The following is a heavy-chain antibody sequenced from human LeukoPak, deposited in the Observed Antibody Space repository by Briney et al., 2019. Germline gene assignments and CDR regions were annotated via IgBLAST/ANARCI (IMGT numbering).Heavy chain of an antibody. V-gene: IGHV3-23*01. J-gene: IGHJ4*02. CDR3: AKDLVVVTAIRYY. Sequence: PGGSLRLSCAASGFTFSSYAMSWVRQAPGKGLEWVSAISGSGGSTYYADSVKGRFTISRDNSKNTLYLQVNSLRAEDTAVYYCAKDLVVVTAIRYYWGQGTLVTVSS. CDR1: GFTFSSYA. CDR2: ISGSGGST. D-gene: IGHD2-21*02.